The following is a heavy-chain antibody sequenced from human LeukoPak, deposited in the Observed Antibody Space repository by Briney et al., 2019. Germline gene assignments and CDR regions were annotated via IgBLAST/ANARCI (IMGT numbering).Heavy chain of an antibody. CDR2: IFHNGNV. D-gene: IGHD3-10*01. CDR1: GYSISSGYY. Sequence: SETLSLTCSVSGYSISSGYYWGWIRQSPGKGLQWIGSIFHNGNVYYNPSLRSRLTISVDTFKNQFSLKLTSVTAADTAVYYCAKSNGYGLVDIWGQGTMVTVSS. V-gene: IGHV4-38-2*02. J-gene: IGHJ3*02. CDR3: AKSNGYGLVDI.